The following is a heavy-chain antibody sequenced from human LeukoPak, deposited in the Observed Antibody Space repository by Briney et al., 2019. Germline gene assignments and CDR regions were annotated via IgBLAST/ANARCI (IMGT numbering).Heavy chain of an antibody. J-gene: IGHJ6*03. D-gene: IGHD5-18*01. V-gene: IGHV4-34*01. Sequence: PSETLSLTCAVYGGSFSGYYWSWIRQPPGKGLEWIGEINHSGSTNYNPSLKSRVTISVYTSKNQFSLKLSSVTAADTAVYYCASSTIQLWLGHYYYMDVWGKGTTVTVSS. CDR2: INHSGST. CDR1: GGSFSGYY. CDR3: ASSTIQLWLGHYYYMDV.